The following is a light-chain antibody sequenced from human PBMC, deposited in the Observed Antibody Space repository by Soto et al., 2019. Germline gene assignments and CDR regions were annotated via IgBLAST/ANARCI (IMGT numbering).Light chain of an antibody. Sequence: QSALTQPASVSGSPGQSITISCTGTSSDVGGYNYVSWYQQHPGKAPKLMIYDVSNRPSGVSNRFSGSKSGNTAPLTISGLQAEDEADYYCSSYTSSSTLAIAGGTKLTVL. CDR1: SSDVGGYNY. CDR2: DVS. J-gene: IGLJ2*01. V-gene: IGLV2-14*01. CDR3: SSYTSSSTLA.